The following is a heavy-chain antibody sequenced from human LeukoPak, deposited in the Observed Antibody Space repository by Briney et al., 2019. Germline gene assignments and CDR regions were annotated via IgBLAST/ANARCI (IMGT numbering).Heavy chain of an antibody. CDR1: GFTFSSYS. V-gene: IGHV3-48*04. J-gene: IGHJ6*04. CDR3: AREGLRFGESVYYYYGMDV. Sequence: GGSLRLSCAASGFTFSSYSMNWVRQAPGKGLEWVSYISSSGSTIYYADSVKGRFTISRDNAKNSLYLQMNSLRAEDTAVYYCAREGLRFGESVYYYYGMDVWGKGTTVTVSS. CDR2: ISSSGSTI. D-gene: IGHD3-10*01.